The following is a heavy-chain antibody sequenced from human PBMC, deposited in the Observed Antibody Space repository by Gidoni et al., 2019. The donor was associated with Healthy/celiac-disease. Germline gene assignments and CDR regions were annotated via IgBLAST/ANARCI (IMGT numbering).Heavy chain of an antibody. V-gene: IGHV3-21*01. CDR1: GFTFSSYS. J-gene: IGHJ5*02. CDR3: ARDPRQGWFDP. CDR2: ISSSSSYI. Sequence: VQLVESGGGLVKPGGSLRLSCSASGFTFSSYSMNWVRQAPGKGREWVSSISSSSSYIYYADSVKGRFTISRDNAKNSLYLQMNSLRAEDTAVYYCARDPRQGWFDPWGQGTLVTVSS.